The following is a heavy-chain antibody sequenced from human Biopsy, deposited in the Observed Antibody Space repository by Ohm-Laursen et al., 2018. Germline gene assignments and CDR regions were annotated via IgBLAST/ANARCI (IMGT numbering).Heavy chain of an antibody. Sequence: SQTLSLTCTVSGGYISHYYWTWIRQPAGQGLEWIGRIYITGETDYNPSLKSRVTMSVDSSKKQFSLKLKSVTAADTAIYYCARAPPLIRGVVESWIDPWGQESWSPSPQ. CDR1: GGYISHYY. CDR3: ARAPPLIRGVVESWIDP. J-gene: IGHJ5*02. CDR2: IYITGET. V-gene: IGHV4-4*07. D-gene: IGHD3-10*01.